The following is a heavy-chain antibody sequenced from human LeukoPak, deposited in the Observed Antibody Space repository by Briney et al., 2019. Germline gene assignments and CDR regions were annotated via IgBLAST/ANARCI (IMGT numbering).Heavy chain of an antibody. CDR1: GFTFSSYA. D-gene: IGHD3-10*01. J-gene: IGHJ4*02. V-gene: IGHV3-23*01. Sequence: GGSLRLSCAASGFTFSSYAMSWVRQAPGKGLEWVSAISGSGGSTYYADSVKGRFTISRDNSKNTLYLQMNSLRAEDTAVYYCAKDLSWGEYGSGSYYDYWGQGTLVTVSS. CDR2: ISGSGGST. CDR3: AKDLSWGEYGSGSYYDY.